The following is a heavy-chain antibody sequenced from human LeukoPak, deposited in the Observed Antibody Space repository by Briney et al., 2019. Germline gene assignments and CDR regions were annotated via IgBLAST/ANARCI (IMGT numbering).Heavy chain of an antibody. CDR1: GGSISSYY. V-gene: IGHV4-59*08. J-gene: IGHJ3*02. D-gene: IGHD3-22*01. Sequence: PSETLSLTCTVSGGSISSYYWSWIRQPPGKGLEWIGYIYYSGSTNYNPSLKSRVTISVDTSKNQFSLKLSSVTAADTAVYYCARQPSYYYDSSGYHHDAFDIWGQGTMVTVSS. CDR3: ARQPSYYYDSSGYHHDAFDI. CDR2: IYYSGST.